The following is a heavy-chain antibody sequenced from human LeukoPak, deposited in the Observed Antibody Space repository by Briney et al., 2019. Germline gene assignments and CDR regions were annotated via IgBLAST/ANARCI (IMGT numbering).Heavy chain of an antibody. CDR1: GFTFSSYG. Sequence: GGTLRLSCAASGFTFSSYGMSWVRQAPGKGLEWVSAITGSGDRTYYADSVKGRFTISRDNSKNTLYLQMNSLRAEDTAVYYCAKGNAATETWGQGTMVTVSS. V-gene: IGHV3-23*01. D-gene: IGHD6-25*01. CDR2: ITGSGDRT. J-gene: IGHJ3*01. CDR3: AKGNAATET.